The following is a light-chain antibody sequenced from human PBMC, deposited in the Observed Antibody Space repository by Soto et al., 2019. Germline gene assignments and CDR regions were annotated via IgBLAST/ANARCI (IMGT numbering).Light chain of an antibody. CDR3: QQYGDKPPCT. Sequence: EIVLTQSPGTLSLSPGERATLSCRASQSVSGNYLAWYRQKPGQAPRLLLYDAYSRPTGIPDRLSGSGSGTVFNLTISKLELGDFTVYYCQQYGDKPPCTLGQGPKVEL. CDR1: QSVSGNY. CDR2: DAY. V-gene: IGKV3-20*01. J-gene: IGKJ1*01.